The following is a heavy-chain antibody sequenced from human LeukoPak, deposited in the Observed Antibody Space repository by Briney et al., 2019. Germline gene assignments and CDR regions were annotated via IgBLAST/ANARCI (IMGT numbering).Heavy chain of an antibody. J-gene: IGHJ5*02. CDR3: AKILPTGRWFDP. V-gene: IGHV4-59*01. D-gene: IGHD3-10*01. CDR1: GGSISTYY. CDR2: VYYSGTT. Sequence: SEALSLTCTVSGGSISTYYWGWIRQPPGKGLEWTGYVYYSGTTNYNPSLKSRVTISVDTSKNQFSLKLASVTAADTAVYYCAKILPTGRWFDPRGQGTLVTVSS.